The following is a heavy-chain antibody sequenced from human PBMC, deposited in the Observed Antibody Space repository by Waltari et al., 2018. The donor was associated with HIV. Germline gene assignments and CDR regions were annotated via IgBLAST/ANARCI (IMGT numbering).Heavy chain of an antibody. Sequence: EVQLVESGGGLVQPGGSLRLSCAASGFTVSSNYMIWVRQAPGKGLDWFSVIDSGGSTYYADSVKGRFSISRDNSKNTLYLQMNSLRAEDTAVYYCAREATYSSSSFGYFYAMDVWGQGTTVTVSS. D-gene: IGHD6-6*01. V-gene: IGHV3-66*01. J-gene: IGHJ6*02. CDR2: IDSGGST. CDR3: AREATYSSSSFGYFYAMDV. CDR1: GFTVSSNY.